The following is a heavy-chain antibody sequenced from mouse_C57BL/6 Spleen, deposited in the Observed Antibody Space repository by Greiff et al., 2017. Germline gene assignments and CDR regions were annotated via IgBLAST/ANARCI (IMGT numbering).Heavy chain of an antibody. D-gene: IGHD2-2*01. J-gene: IGHJ4*01. V-gene: IGHV5-4*03. CDR2: ISDGGSYT. Sequence: DVMLVESGGGLVKPGGSLKLSCAASGFTFSSYAMSWVRQTPEKRLEWVATISDGGSYTYYPDNVKGRFTISRDNAKNNLYLQMSHLKSEDTAMYYCARGGSTMVTTKAMDYWGQGTSVTVSS. CDR3: ARGGSTMVTTKAMDY. CDR1: GFTFSSYA.